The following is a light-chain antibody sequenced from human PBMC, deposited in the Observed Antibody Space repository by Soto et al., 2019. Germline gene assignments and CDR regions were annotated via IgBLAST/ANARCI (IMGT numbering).Light chain of an antibody. Sequence: DIVMTQSPDSLAVSLGERATINCKSSQSVLSSSNSLNYLTWFQQMPGQPPRLLIYWASTRESGVPARFSGRGFWTDFTLTLSSLQAEEVAVYYCQQYYSAPYTFCQGTKLEIK. CDR3: QQYYSAPYT. CDR1: QSVLSSSNSLNY. CDR2: WAS. J-gene: IGKJ2*01. V-gene: IGKV4-1*01.